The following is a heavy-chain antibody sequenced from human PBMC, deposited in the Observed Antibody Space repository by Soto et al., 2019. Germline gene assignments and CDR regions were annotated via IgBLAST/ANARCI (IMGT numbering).Heavy chain of an antibody. Sequence: ASVKVSCKASGGTFSSYAISWVRQAPGQGLEWMGGIIPIFGTANYAQKFQGRVTITADESTSTAYMELSSLRSEDTAVYYCAVSIAARNLNWGQGTLVTVSS. CDR2: IIPIFGTA. CDR3: AVSIAARNLN. J-gene: IGHJ4*02. D-gene: IGHD6-6*01. CDR1: GGTFSSYA. V-gene: IGHV1-69*13.